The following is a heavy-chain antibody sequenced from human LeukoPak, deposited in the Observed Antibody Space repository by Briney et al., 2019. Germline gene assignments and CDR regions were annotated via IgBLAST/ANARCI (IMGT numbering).Heavy chain of an antibody. J-gene: IGHJ4*02. Sequence: GASVKVSCKASGYTFTSYGISWVRQAPGQGLEWMGWISAYNGNTNYAQKLQGRVTMTTDTSTSTAYMELRSLRSDDTAVYYCARKVERLGIAVAGTGFDYWGQGTLVTVSS. D-gene: IGHD6-19*01. V-gene: IGHV1-18*01. CDR1: GYTFTSYG. CDR3: ARKVERLGIAVAGTGFDY. CDR2: ISAYNGNT.